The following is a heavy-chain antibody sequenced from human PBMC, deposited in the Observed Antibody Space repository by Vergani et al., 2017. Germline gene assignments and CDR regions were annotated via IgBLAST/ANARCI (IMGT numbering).Heavy chain of an antibody. J-gene: IGHJ4*02. V-gene: IGHV4-61*02. CDR1: NYSISRGYF. Sequence: QVQLQESGPGLVKPSETLSLTCTVSNYSISRGYFWGWIRQPAGKGLEWIGRIYTSGSTNYNPSLKSRVTISVDTSKNQFSLKLSSVTAADTAVYYCARERSSGGYYYEDFDYWGQGTLVTVSS. D-gene: IGHD3-22*01. CDR2: IYTSGST. CDR3: ARERSSGGYYYEDFDY.